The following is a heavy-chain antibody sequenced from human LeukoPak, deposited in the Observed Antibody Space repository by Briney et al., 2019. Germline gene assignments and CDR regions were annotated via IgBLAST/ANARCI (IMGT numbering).Heavy chain of an antibody. CDR1: GGSISSYY. J-gene: IGHJ3*02. CDR2: IYYSGST. Sequence: SETLSLTCTVSGGSISSYYWSWIRQPPGKGPEWIGYIYYSGSTNYNPSLKSRVTISVDTSKNQFSLKLSSVTAADTAVYYCAGRFDAFDIWGQGTMVTVSS. CDR3: AGRFDAFDI. V-gene: IGHV4-59*08.